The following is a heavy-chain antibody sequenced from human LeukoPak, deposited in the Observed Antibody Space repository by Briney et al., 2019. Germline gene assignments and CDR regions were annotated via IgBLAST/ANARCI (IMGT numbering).Heavy chain of an antibody. CDR2: IWYDGSNK. V-gene: IGHV3-33*06. CDR3: AKGGGDDTYFDY. Sequence: PGGSLRLSCAASGFTFSSYGMHWVRQAPGKGPEWVAVIWYDGSNKYYADSVKGRFTISRDNSKNTLYLQMNSLRAEDTAVYYCAKGGGDDTYFDYWGQGTLVTVSS. CDR1: GFTFSSYG. J-gene: IGHJ4*02. D-gene: IGHD2-21*02.